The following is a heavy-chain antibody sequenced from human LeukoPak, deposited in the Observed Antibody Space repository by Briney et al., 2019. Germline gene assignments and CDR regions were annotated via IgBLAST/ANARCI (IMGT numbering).Heavy chain of an antibody. CDR1: GGSISSSSYY. V-gene: IGHV4-39*01. Sequence: PSETLSLTCTVSGGSISSSSYYWGWIRQPPGKGLEWIGSIYYSGSTYYNPSLKGRVTISVDTSKNQFSLKLSSVTAADTAVYYCADRTSSIAALRWGQGTLVTVSS. J-gene: IGHJ4*02. CDR3: ADRTSSIAALR. D-gene: IGHD6-6*01. CDR2: IYYSGST.